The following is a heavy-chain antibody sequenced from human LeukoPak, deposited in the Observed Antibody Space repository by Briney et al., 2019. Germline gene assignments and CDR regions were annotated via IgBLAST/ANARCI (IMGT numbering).Heavy chain of an antibody. CDR3: AKVGIVGATKTYFDY. CDR2: ISGSGDST. V-gene: IGHV3-23*01. Sequence: GGSLRLSCAASGFTFSSYAMSWVRQAPGKGLEWVSAISGSGDSTYYADSVKGRFTISRDNSKNTLYPQMNSLRAEDTAIYYCAKVGIVGATKTYFDYWGQGTLVTVSS. CDR1: GFTFSSYA. D-gene: IGHD1-26*01. J-gene: IGHJ4*02.